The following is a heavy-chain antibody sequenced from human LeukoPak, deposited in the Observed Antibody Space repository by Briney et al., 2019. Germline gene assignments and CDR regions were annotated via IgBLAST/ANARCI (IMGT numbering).Heavy chain of an antibody. CDR3: AREDRVYDFWSDGLSSDDAFDI. D-gene: IGHD3-3*01. Sequence: SVKVSFKPSGGTFISYAISRLRQASVLGLEWMVRIIPIRGIANYAQKFQGRVTITADKSTSTAYMELSSLRSEDTAVYYCAREDRVYDFWSDGLSSDDAFDIWGQGTMVTVSS. CDR2: IIPIRGIA. V-gene: IGHV1-69*04. CDR1: GGTFISYA. J-gene: IGHJ3*02.